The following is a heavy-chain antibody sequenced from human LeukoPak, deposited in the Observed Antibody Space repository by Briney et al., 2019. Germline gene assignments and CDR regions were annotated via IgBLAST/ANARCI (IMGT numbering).Heavy chain of an antibody. D-gene: IGHD2-15*01. J-gene: IGHJ4*02. CDR3: ARRRVVAAFDY. Sequence: GGSLRLSCAASGFTFSDYYMSWIRQAPGKGLEWVSYISSSGSIIYYADSVKGRFTISRDNSKNTLYLQMNSLRAEDTAVYYCARRRVVAAFDYWGQGTLVTVSS. V-gene: IGHV3-11*04. CDR2: ISSSGSII. CDR1: GFTFSDYY.